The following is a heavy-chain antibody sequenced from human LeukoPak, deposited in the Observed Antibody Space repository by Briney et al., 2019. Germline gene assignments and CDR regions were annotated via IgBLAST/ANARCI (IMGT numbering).Heavy chain of an antibody. CDR3: ARGTGYYDSSGPSHAFDI. J-gene: IGHJ3*02. CDR2: TIPIFGTA. V-gene: IGHV1-69*13. Sequence: SVKVSCKASGGTFSSYAISWVRQAPGQGLEWMGGTIPIFGTANYAQKFQGRVTITADESTSTAYMELSSLRSEDTAVCYCARGTGYYDSSGPSHAFDIWGQGTMVTVSS. CDR1: GGTFSSYA. D-gene: IGHD3-22*01.